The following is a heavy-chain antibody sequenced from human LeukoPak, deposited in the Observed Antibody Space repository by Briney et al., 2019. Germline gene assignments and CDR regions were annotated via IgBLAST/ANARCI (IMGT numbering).Heavy chain of an antibody. CDR1: GFIFSSFS. Sequence: GESLRLSCAASGFIFSSFSMSWVRQAPGKGLEWVAYIDGPSSAIYYADSVKSRFTISRDNAKYSVYLQMNSLRVEDTAVYYCTTYGRNGYKGYFWGQGALVTVSS. CDR2: IDGPSSAI. CDR3: TTYGRNGYKGYF. D-gene: IGHD5-24*01. J-gene: IGHJ4*02. V-gene: IGHV3-48*04.